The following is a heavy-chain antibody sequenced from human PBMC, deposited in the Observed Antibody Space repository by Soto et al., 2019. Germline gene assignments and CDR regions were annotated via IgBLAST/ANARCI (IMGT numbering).Heavy chain of an antibody. CDR1: GGSFSGYY. CDR2: INHSGST. V-gene: IGHV4-34*01. CDR3: ARGRGVAARLYYFDY. J-gene: IGHJ4*02. D-gene: IGHD6-6*01. Sequence: SETLSLTCAVYGGSFSGYYLSWIRPPPGKGLEWIGEINHSGSTNYNPSLKSRVTISVDTSKNQFSLKLSSVTAADTAVYYCARGRGVAARLYYFDYWGQGTLVTVSS.